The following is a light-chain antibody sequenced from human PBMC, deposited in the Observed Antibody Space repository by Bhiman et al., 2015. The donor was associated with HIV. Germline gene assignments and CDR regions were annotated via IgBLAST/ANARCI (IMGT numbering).Light chain of an antibody. CDR3: SSYAGHNIYV. V-gene: IGLV2-23*02. CDR1: TSGVINYDY. J-gene: IGLJ1*01. Sequence: QSVLTQPASVSASPGQSITISCIGATSGVINYDYVSWYQHSPGKAPRLIIYDVVKRPSGVSYRFSGSKSGNTASLTISGLQAEDEADYYCSSYAGHNIYVFGTATKVTVL. CDR2: DVV.